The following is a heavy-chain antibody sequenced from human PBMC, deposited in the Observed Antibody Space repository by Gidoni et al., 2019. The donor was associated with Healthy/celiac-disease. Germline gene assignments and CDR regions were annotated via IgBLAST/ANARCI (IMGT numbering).Heavy chain of an antibody. J-gene: IGHJ4*02. V-gene: IGHV3-23*01. Sequence: VQLLESGGGLVLPGGSLRLSGAAPGFPFSSYAMSWVRQPRGKGLEWVSAISGSVGRTYYSDSVKGRFTISSDNSKNTLYLQMNRQRAEDTAVYYCAKYPALWCGSHIHWGQGTLVTVSS. CDR1: GFPFSSYA. CDR2: ISGSVGRT. CDR3: AKYPALWCGSHIH. D-gene: IGHD3-10*01.